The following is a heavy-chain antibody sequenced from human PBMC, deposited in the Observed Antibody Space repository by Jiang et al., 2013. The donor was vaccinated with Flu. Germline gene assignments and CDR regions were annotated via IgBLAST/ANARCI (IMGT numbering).Heavy chain of an antibody. CDR3: ARGDPWYYDSSGYPQEGDI. V-gene: IGHV4-59*01. J-gene: IGHJ3*02. CDR1: GGSISSYY. D-gene: IGHD3-22*01. CDR2: IYYSGST. Sequence: GSGLVKPSETLSLTCTVSGGSISSYYWSWIRQPPGKGLEWIGYIYYSGSTNYNPSLKSRVTISVDTSKNQFSLKLSSVTAADTAVYYCARGDPWYYDSSGYPQEGDIWGPRDNGHRLF.